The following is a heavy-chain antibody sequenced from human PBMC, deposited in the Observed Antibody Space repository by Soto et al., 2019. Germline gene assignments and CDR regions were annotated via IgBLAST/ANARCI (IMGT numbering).Heavy chain of an antibody. D-gene: IGHD6-13*01. CDR2: INHSGST. V-gene: IGHV4-34*01. J-gene: IGHJ5*02. CDR3: AREVGAAAGTSWFDP. CDR1: GGSFSGYY. Sequence: KPSETLSLTCAVYGGSFSGYYWSWIRQPPGKGLEWIGEINHSGSTNYNPSLKSRVTISVDTSKNQFSLKLSSVTAADTAVYYCAREVGAAAGTSWFDPWGQGTLVTVSS.